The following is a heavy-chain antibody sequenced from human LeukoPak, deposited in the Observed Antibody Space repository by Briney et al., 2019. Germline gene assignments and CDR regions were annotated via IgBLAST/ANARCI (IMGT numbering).Heavy chain of an antibody. CDR2: ISGSGGST. CDR1: GFTFSSYA. D-gene: IGHD4-17*01. J-gene: IGHJ4*02. CDR3: AKDLGDLRYYFDY. Sequence: GGSLRLFCAASGFTFSSYAMSWVRQAPGKGLEWVSAISGSGGSTYYADSVKGRFTISRDNSKNTLYLQMNSLRAEDTAVYYCAKDLGDLRYYFDYWGQGTLVTVSS. V-gene: IGHV3-23*01.